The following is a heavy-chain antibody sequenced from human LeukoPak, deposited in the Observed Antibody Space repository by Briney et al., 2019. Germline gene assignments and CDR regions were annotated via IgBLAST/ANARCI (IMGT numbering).Heavy chain of an antibody. D-gene: IGHD2-21*01. Sequence: GGSLRLSCAASGFTFSSFAMNWVRQAPGKGLDWVSAISGSGSITYYADSVKGRFTISRDNSKNTLYLQMNSLRAEDTAVYYCAKEVVNAPGGAFDIWGQGTMVTVSS. V-gene: IGHV3-23*01. CDR3: AKEVVNAPGGAFDI. J-gene: IGHJ3*02. CDR2: ISGSGSIT. CDR1: GFTFSSFA.